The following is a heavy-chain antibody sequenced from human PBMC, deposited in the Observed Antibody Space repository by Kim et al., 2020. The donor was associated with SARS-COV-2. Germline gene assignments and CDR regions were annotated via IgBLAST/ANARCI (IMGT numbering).Heavy chain of an antibody. D-gene: IGHD1-7*01. CDR3: TTTGTTGPYYFDF. Sequence: CADSLEGEFTLSRDNTKNTLYLQMNSLRDKDTAVYYCTTTGTTGPYYFDFWGQRSLVTVSS. J-gene: IGHJ4*02. V-gene: IGHV3-74*01.